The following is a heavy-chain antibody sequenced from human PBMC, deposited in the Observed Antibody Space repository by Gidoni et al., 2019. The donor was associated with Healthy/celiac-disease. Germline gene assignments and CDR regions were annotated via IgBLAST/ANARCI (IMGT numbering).Heavy chain of an antibody. Sequence: EVQLVESGGGLVKPGGSLRLSCAASGFTFSSYSMNWVRQAPGKGLEWVSSISSSSSYIYYADSVKGRFTISRDNAKNSLYLQMNSLRAEDTAVYYCARDLTVTPALDYWGQGTLVTVSS. CDR1: GFTFSSYS. D-gene: IGHD4-17*01. CDR2: ISSSSSYI. J-gene: IGHJ4*02. V-gene: IGHV3-21*01. CDR3: ARDLTVTPALDY.